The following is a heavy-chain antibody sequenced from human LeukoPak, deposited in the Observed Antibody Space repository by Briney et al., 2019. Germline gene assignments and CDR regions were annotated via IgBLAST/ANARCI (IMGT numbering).Heavy chain of an antibody. V-gene: IGHV3-7*01. CDR1: GFIFSNYW. Sequence: GGSLRLSCAASGFIFSNYWMSWVRQAPGKGLEWLASIKYDGSERRYVDSMKGRLTISRDNARNSLNLHMNSLRAEDTAVYYCARDPPEWELPPDYWGQGTLVTVSS. CDR2: IKYDGSER. J-gene: IGHJ4*02. D-gene: IGHD1-26*01. CDR3: ARDPPEWELPPDY.